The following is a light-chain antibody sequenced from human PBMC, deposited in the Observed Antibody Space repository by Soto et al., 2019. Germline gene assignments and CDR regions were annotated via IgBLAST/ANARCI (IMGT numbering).Light chain of an antibody. J-gene: IGLJ3*02. CDR2: GRN. CDR3: QSYDSSLPGWV. V-gene: IGLV1-40*01. CDR1: SSNIGTNYD. Sequence: QSVLAQPPSMSGAPGQRVTISCTGTSSNIGTNYDVNWYQHLPGTAPKLLIYGRNNRPSGVPDRFSGSRSGTSASLAITGLQAEDEADYYCQSYDSSLPGWVFDGGTKVTVL.